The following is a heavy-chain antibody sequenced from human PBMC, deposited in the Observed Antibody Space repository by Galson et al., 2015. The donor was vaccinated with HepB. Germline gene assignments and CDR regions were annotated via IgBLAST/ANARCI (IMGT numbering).Heavy chain of an antibody. CDR3: ARGVAGYSSGWYNWFDP. CDR2: ISSSSSYI. J-gene: IGHJ5*02. Sequence: SLRLSCAASGFTFSSYSMNWVRQAPGKGLEWVSSISSSSSYIYYADSVKGRFTISRDNAKNSLYLQMNSLRAEDTAVYYCARGVAGYSSGWYNWFDPWGQGTLVTVSS. D-gene: IGHD6-19*01. CDR1: GFTFSSYS. V-gene: IGHV3-21*01.